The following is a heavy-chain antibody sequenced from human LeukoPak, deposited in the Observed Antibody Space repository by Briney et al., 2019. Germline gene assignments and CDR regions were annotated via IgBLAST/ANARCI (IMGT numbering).Heavy chain of an antibody. J-gene: IGHJ4*02. CDR1: GFTLSSYS. Sequence: GGSLRLSCAASGFTLSSYSMNWVRQAPGKGLEWVSYISSSSTSNIFYADSVKGRFTISRDNAKNSLHLQMTSLRAEDTAIYYCVRDPLGGHFDYWGLGTLVTVSS. V-gene: IGHV3-21*01. CDR3: VRDPLGGHFDY. CDR2: ISSSSTSNI.